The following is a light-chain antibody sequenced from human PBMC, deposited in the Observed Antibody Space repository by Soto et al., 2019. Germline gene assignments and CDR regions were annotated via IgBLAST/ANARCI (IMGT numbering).Light chain of an antibody. Sequence: EIVLTQSPATLSLSPGEGATLSCRASQSVSTYLAWYQQKPGQAPRLLIHDVFNRATGIPARFSGSGSGTDLTLTISSLEPEDFAVYYCQQRSNWPWTFGQGTKVDIK. CDR1: QSVSTY. CDR3: QQRSNWPWT. CDR2: DVF. J-gene: IGKJ1*01. V-gene: IGKV3-11*01.